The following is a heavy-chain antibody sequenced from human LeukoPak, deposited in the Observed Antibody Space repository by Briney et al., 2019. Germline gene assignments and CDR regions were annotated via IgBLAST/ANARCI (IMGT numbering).Heavy chain of an antibody. CDR1: GYTFSSYG. CDR3: ARAVRGYSYAYLPY. V-gene: IGHV1-18*01. Sequence: ASVKVSCKASGYTFSSYGISWVRQAPGQGLEWMGWISAYDGNTNYAQKLQGRVTMATDTSTSTAYMELRSLRSDDTAVYYCARAVRGYSYAYLPYWGQGTLVTVSS. J-gene: IGHJ4*02. CDR2: ISAYDGNT. D-gene: IGHD5-18*01.